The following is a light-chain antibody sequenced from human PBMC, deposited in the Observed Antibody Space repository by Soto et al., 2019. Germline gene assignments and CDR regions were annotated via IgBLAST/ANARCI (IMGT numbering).Light chain of an antibody. CDR3: QSYDSSLSGSV. CDR1: SSSIGAGYD. V-gene: IGLV1-40*01. J-gene: IGLJ2*01. Sequence: QSALTQPPSVSGAPGQRVTIACTGSSSSIGAGYDVHWYQQPPGTAPKLLIYGNTNRPSGVPDRFSGSKSGTSASLAITGLQAEDEADYYCQSYDSSLSGSVFGGGTKLTVL. CDR2: GNT.